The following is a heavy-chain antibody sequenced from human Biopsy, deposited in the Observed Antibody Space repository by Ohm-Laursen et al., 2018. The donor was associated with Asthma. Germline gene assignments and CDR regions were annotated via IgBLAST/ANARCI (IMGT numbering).Heavy chain of an antibody. CDR2: ISNDGSGE. CDR1: GFTFSSFG. D-gene: IGHD1-26*01. J-gene: IGHJ4*02. V-gene: IGHV3-30*18. CDR3: AKDVFPGWELRRGPDY. Sequence: SLRLSCAASGFTFSSFGMHWVRQAPGKGLEWVALISNDGSGEYYADSVKGRCTISRDNSKNTLFLQMNSLRAEDTAVYYCAKDVFPGWELRRGPDYWGQGTLVTVSS.